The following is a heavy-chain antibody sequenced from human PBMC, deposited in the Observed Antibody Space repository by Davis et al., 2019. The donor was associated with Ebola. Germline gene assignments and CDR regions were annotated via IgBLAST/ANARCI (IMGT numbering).Heavy chain of an antibody. CDR1: GFTFSTYG. CDR2: IKQDGSEK. D-gene: IGHD6-13*01. J-gene: IGHJ4*02. CDR3: ARDQWGSSWFDY. Sequence: GESLKISCAASGFTFSTYGMHWVRQAPGKGLEWVANIKQDGSEKYYVDSVKGRFTISRDNAKNSLYLQMNSLRAEDTAVYYCARDQWGSSWFDYWGQGTLVTVSS. V-gene: IGHV3-7*01.